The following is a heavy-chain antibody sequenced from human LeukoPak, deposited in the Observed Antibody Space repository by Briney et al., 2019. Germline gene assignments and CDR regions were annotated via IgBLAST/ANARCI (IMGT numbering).Heavy chain of an antibody. CDR2: IPYKGSDK. Sequence: GGSLRLSCAASGFTFSSYGMHWVRQAPGKGLEWVAFIPYKGSDKNYADSVKGRFTIFRDNSKNTLYLQMNSLRVEDTAVYYCAKDRHGHYCWDYWGLGSLVTVSS. D-gene: IGHD3-22*01. CDR1: GFTFSSYG. CDR3: AKDRHGHYCWDY. J-gene: IGHJ4*02. V-gene: IGHV3-30*02.